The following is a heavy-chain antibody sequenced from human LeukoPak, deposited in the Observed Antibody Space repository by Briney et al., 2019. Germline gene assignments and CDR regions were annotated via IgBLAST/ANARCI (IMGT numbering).Heavy chain of an antibody. Sequence: SETLSLTCTVSGGSISSYYWSWIRQPPGKGLEWIGYIYYSGSTNYNPSLKSRVTISVDTSKNQFSLKLSSVTAADTAVYYCASTLNMIPPPGYFGYWGQGTLVTVSS. D-gene: IGHD3-16*01. CDR3: ASTLNMIPPPGYFGY. J-gene: IGHJ4*02. CDR2: IYYSGST. CDR1: GGSISSYY. V-gene: IGHV4-59*08.